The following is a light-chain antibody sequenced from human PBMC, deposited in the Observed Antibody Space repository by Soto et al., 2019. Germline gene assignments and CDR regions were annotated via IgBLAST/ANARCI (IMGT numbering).Light chain of an antibody. J-gene: IGKJ1*01. CDR3: PQYISWPLS. Sequence: EIVMTQSPATLSVSPGERATLPCRASRGVNTNLAWYQQKPRQAPPLRIYGASTSATVVPARFNGSGSGPDFTLTSTSLQSEVFTSDACPQYISWPLSSGLGTTV. V-gene: IGKV3-15*01. CDR2: GAS. CDR1: RGVNTN.